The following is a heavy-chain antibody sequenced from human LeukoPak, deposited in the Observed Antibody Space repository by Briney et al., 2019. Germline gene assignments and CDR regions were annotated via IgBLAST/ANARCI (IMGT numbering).Heavy chain of an antibody. CDR3: ARDLVTVTKGFDI. CDR2: ISYIGST. D-gene: IGHD4-17*01. J-gene: IGHJ3*02. Sequence: SETLSPTCAFSTDSFSSHYWTWLRQPPGKGLEGIGYISYIGSTNYNPSLKSRVTISIDTSKNQFSLKLSSVTAADTAVYYCARDLVTVTKGFDIWGQGTMVSVSS. CDR1: TDSFSSHY. V-gene: IGHV4-59*11.